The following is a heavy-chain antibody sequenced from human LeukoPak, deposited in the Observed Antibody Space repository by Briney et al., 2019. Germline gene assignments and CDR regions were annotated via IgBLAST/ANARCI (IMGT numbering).Heavy chain of an antibody. D-gene: IGHD5-18*01. CDR3: ARARGYSYVFYIDV. CDR1: GGSFSGYY. CDR2: IYTSGST. J-gene: IGHJ6*03. Sequence: SETLSLTCAVYGGSFSGYYWSWIRQPAGKGLEWIGRIYTSGSTNYNPSLKSRVTMSVDTSKNQFSLKLSSVTAADTAVYYCARARGYSYVFYIDVWGEGTTVTVSS. V-gene: IGHV4-59*10.